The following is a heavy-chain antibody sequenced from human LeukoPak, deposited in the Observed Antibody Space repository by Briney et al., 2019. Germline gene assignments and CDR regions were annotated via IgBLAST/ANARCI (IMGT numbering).Heavy chain of an antibody. J-gene: IGHJ3*02. CDR3: AREWDAFDI. Sequence: ASVKVSCKASGYTFTSYYMHWVRQATGQGLEWMGWMNPNSGNTGYAQKFQGRVTMTRNTSISTAYMELSSLRSEDTAVYYCAREWDAFDIWGQGTMVTVSS. CDR2: MNPNSGNT. V-gene: IGHV1-8*02. D-gene: IGHD2-8*01. CDR1: GYTFTSYY.